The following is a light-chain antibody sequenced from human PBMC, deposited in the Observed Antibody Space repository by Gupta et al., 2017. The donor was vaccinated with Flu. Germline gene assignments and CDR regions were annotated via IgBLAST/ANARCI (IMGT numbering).Light chain of an antibody. J-gene: IGKJ1*01. Sequence: DIVMTQSPDSLAVSLGERATINCKSSQSVLYSSNNKNYLAWYQQKPGQPPKLLIYWASTRESGVPDRFSGRGSGTDFTLTISSLQAEDVAVYYCQQDYSTSWTFGQGTKVEIK. CDR2: WAS. CDR1: QSVLYSSNNKNY. CDR3: QQDYSTSWT. V-gene: IGKV4-1*01.